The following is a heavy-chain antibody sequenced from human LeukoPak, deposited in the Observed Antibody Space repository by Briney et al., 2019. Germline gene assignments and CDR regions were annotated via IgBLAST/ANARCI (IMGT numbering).Heavy chain of an antibody. CDR2: IYYSGST. CDR3: ARVRQLAPFDP. CDR1: GGSISNYY. D-gene: IGHD6-13*01. Sequence: SETLSLTCTVSGGSISNYYWSWIRQPPGKGLEWIGYIYYSGSTRYNPSLKSRVTMSADTSKNQVSLKMSSVTAADTAVYYCARVRQLAPFDPWGQGTLVSVSS. V-gene: IGHV4-59*01. J-gene: IGHJ5*02.